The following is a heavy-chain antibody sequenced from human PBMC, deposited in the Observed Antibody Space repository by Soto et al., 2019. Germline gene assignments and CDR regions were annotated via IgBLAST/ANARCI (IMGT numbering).Heavy chain of an antibody. CDR1: GGSISSYY. D-gene: IGHD4-17*01. J-gene: IGHJ3*02. CDR2: IYYSGST. V-gene: IGHV4-59*01. CDR3: ARRYGSAFDI. Sequence: QVQLQESGPGLVKPSETLSLTCTVSGGSISSYYWSWIRQPPGKVLEWIGYIYYSGSTSYNPSLKSRVTISVDTSKNQFSLKLSSVTAADTAVYYCARRYGSAFDIWGQGTMVTVSS.